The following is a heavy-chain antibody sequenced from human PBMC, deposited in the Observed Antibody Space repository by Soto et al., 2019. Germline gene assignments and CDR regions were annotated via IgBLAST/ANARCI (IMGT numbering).Heavy chain of an antibody. V-gene: IGHV4-34*01. CDR3: ASGYSSSWYPSKGMDV. CDR2: INHSGST. Sequence: SETLSLTCAVYGGSFSGYYWSWIRQPPGKGLEWIGEINHSGSTNYNPSLKSRVTISVDTSKNQFSLKLSSVTAADTAVYYCASGYSSSWYPSKGMDVWGQGTTVTVSS. J-gene: IGHJ6*02. CDR1: GGSFSGYY. D-gene: IGHD6-13*01.